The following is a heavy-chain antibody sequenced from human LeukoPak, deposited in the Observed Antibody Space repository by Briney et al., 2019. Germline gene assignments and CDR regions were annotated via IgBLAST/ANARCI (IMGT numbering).Heavy chain of an antibody. CDR1: GFTFSSYA. CDR3: VRSAYYDSSGYYYDS. D-gene: IGHD3-22*01. J-gene: IGHJ4*02. CDR2: ISGSGDST. Sequence: GGSLRLSCAASGFTFSSYAMSWVRQAPGKGLEWVSAISGSGDSTYYADSVKGRCTISRDNPKNTLYLQMSSLRAEDTAVYYCVRSAYYDSSGYYYDSWGQGTLVTVSS. V-gene: IGHV3-23*01.